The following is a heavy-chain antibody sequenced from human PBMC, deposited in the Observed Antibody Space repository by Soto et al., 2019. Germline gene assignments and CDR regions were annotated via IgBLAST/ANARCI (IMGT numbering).Heavy chain of an antibody. CDR2: ISGSGGST. CDR3: AKEGVATYYYDSSGYYPGAFDI. D-gene: IGHD3-22*01. J-gene: IGHJ3*02. Sequence: EVQLLESGGGLVQPGGSLRLSCAASGFTFSSYAMSWVRQAPGKGLEWVSAISGSGGSTYYADSVKGRFTISRDNSKNTLYLQMNSLRAEDTAVYYCAKEGVATYYYDSSGYYPGAFDIWGQGTMVTVSS. V-gene: IGHV3-23*01. CDR1: GFTFSSYA.